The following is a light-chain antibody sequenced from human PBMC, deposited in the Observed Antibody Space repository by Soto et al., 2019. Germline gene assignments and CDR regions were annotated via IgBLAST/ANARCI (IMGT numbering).Light chain of an antibody. CDR3: RQYNNWPSFT. V-gene: IGKV3-15*01. Sequence: EIVMTQSPAALSVSPGERATLSCRASQSVSSNLAWYQQKPGQAPRLLIYGASTRANGIPVRFSGSGSGTEFPLTISSLQSEDFAVYYCRQYNNWPSFTFGPGTKVDIK. J-gene: IGKJ3*01. CDR1: QSVSSN. CDR2: GAS.